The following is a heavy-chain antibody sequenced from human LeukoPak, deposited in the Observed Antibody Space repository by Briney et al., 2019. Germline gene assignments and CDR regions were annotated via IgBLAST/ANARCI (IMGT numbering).Heavy chain of an antibody. CDR2: ISYSGTT. J-gene: IGHJ3*02. CDR3: ARRSTTWNAFDI. Sequence: SETLSLTCTVSSDSFSSIYYWGWLRQPPGKGPEWIGSISYSGTTYYNPSLKSRVIISVDTSKNQFSLQLESVTAADTGVYYCARRSTTWNAFDIWGQGTMLTVSS. D-gene: IGHD1-1*01. CDR1: SDSFSSIYY. V-gene: IGHV4-39*01.